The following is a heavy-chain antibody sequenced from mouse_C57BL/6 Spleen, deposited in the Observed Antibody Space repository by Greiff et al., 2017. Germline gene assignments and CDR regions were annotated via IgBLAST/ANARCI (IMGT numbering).Heavy chain of an antibody. CDR3: ARWGSWADYYAMDY. V-gene: IGHV5-12*01. CDR1: GFTFSDYY. J-gene: IGHJ4*01. CDR2: ISNGGGST. Sequence: EVKLEESGGGLVQPGGSMKLSCAASGFTFSDYYMDWVRQIPEKGLEWVAYISNGGGSTYYLDSVKGRFTISRDNAKNTRYLQMSRLKSEDTAVYYCARWGSWADYYAMDYWGQGTSVTVSS. D-gene: IGHD6-1*01.